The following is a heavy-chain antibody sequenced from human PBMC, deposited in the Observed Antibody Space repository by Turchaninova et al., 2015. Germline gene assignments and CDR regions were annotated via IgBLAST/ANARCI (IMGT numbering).Heavy chain of an antibody. Sequence: QVQLQESGPGLVKPSETLSLTCAVSGYSISSGYYWGWIRQPPGKGLEWIGTIYLSGSTYYNPSLKSRVTISVDTSKNQFSLKLNSVTAADTAVYYCAKIAVAGYFDYWGQGTLVTVSS. CDR3: AKIAVAGYFDY. D-gene: IGHD6-19*01. CDR1: GYSISSGYY. J-gene: IGHJ4*02. CDR2: IYLSGST. V-gene: IGHV4-38-2*01.